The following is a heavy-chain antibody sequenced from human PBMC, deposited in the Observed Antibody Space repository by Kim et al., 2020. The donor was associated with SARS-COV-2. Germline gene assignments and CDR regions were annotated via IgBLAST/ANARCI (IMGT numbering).Heavy chain of an antibody. J-gene: IGHJ2*01. CDR1: GGPISSYY. Sequence: SETLSLTCTVSGGPISSYYWSWIRQPPGKVLEWIGYIYYSGSTNYNPSLKSRVTISVDTSKNQFSLKLRSVTAADTAVYYCSSHIGPIWYFDLWSLGTLV. CDR2: IYYSGST. V-gene: IGHV4-59*08. CDR3: SSHIGPIWYFDL.